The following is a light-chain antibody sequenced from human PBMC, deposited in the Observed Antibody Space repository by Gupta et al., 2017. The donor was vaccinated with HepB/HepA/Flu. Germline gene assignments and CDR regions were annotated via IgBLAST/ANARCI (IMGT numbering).Light chain of an antibody. J-gene: IGKJ4*02. V-gene: IGKV2-30*02. Sequence: EVEITQSPLSLPVTLGQSASISCKSSQSLVHTDGYIYLNWFHQRPGQSPRRLIYKVSNRDSGVPDRFSGSGSGTDFTLKISRVEAEDVGVYYCMQGTFWRTFGEGTKVEI. CDR3: MQGTFWRT. CDR1: QSLVHTDGYIY. CDR2: KVS.